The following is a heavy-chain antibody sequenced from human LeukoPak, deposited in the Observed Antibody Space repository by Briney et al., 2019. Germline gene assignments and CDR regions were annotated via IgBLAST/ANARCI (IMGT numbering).Heavy chain of an antibody. CDR1: GYSFTSYW. Sequence: GESLKISCKGSGYSFTSYWIGWVRQMPGKGLEWMGIIYPGDSDTRYSPSFQGQVTISADKSISTAYLQWSSLKASDTAMYYCALDYYGSGSYFYDPFDYWGQGTLVTVSS. V-gene: IGHV5-51*01. CDR3: ALDYYGSGSYFYDPFDY. J-gene: IGHJ4*02. CDR2: IYPGDSDT. D-gene: IGHD3-10*01.